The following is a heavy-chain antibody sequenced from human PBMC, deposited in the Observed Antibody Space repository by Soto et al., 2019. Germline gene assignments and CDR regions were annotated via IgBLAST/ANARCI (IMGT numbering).Heavy chain of an antibody. CDR3: ARGYYGSATYPGVYFGMDV. CDR1: GYTFPSYG. CDR2: INPSNGVT. V-gene: IGHV1-18*01. J-gene: IGHJ6*02. D-gene: IGHD3-10*01. Sequence: QVQLVQSGAEVKNPGASVKVSCKASGYTFPSYGITWVRQAPGQGLEWMGWINPSNGVTNYARKLQGRVTMATDTTTSTAYMELRSLRSDETAVYYCARGYYGSATYPGVYFGMDVWDQGTTVTVSS.